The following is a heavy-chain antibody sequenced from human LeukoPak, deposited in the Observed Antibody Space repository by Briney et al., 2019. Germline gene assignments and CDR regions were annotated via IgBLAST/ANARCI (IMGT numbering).Heavy chain of an antibody. J-gene: IGHJ4*02. D-gene: IGHD2-15*01. V-gene: IGHV1-3*01. CDR2: INAGNGNT. CDR1: GYTFNSYA. Sequence: ASVKVSCKASGYTFNSYAMHWVRQAPGQRLEWMGWINAGNGNTKYSQKFQGRVTITRDTSASTAYMELSSLRSEDTAVYYCAKGLCSGGSCSSFFDYWGQGTLVTVSS. CDR3: AKGLCSGGSCSSFFDY.